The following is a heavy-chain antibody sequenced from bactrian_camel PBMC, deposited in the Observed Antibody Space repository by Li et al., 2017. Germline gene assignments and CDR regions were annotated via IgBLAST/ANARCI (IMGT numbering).Heavy chain of an antibody. CDR3: AAVRYGVTWYPLCRARSADFGY. Sequence: DVQLVESGGGSALAGGSVRLSCAASGYTFNTYGWFRQAPGQEREGVAGIVVHGFTTYYSDSVKGRFTLSKDNAKNTLYLQMNNLKPEDTGMYYCAAVRYGVTWYPLCRARSADFGYWGQGTQVTVS. CDR1: GYTFNTY. D-gene: IGHD6*01. CDR2: IVVHGFTT. V-gene: IGHV3S31*01. J-gene: IGHJ6*01.